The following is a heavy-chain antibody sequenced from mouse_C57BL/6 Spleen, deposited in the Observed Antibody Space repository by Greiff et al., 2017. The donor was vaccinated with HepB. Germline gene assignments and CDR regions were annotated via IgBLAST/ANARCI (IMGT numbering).Heavy chain of an antibody. CDR1: GYAFSSSW. CDR2: IYPGDGDT. D-gene: IGHD2-5*01. V-gene: IGHV1-82*01. Sequence: QVTLKESGPELVKPGASVKISCKASGYAFSSSWMNWVKQRPGKGLEWIGRIYPGDGDTNYNGKFKGKATLTADKSSSTAYMQLSSLTSEDSAVYFCGIYSNDYWGQGTTLTVSS. J-gene: IGHJ2*01. CDR3: GIYSNDY.